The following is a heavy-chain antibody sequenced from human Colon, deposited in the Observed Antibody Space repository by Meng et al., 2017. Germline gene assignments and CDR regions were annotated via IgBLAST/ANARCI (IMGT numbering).Heavy chain of an antibody. Sequence: GESLKISCAASGLTFSNSWMAWVRQAPGKGLERVANVKGDGSVKNHVDSVKGRFTVSRDNTKHSVYLQMTRLRVEDTAMYYCAGDPAFSAFDFWGQGKMVTVSS. CDR3: AGDPAFSAFDF. D-gene: IGHD2-15*01. CDR2: VKGDGSVK. J-gene: IGHJ3*01. CDR1: GLTFSNSW. V-gene: IGHV3-7*01.